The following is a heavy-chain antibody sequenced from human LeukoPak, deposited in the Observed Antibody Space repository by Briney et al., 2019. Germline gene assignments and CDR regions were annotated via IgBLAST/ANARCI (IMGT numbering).Heavy chain of an antibody. CDR2: ISSSSSFI. Sequence: GGSLRLSCAASGFTFSTYSMNWVRQAPGKGLEWVSSISSSSSFIYYADSVKGRFTVSRDNAKNSLYLRMSSLRAEDTAVYYCAKEFNRGLPDYWGQGTLVTVSS. V-gene: IGHV3-21*01. D-gene: IGHD2-21*01. J-gene: IGHJ4*02. CDR1: GFTFSTYS. CDR3: AKEFNRGLPDY.